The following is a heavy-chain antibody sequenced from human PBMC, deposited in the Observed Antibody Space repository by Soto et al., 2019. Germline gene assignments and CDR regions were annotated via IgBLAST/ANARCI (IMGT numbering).Heavy chain of an antibody. D-gene: IGHD2-15*01. CDR3: ARGPPRGTCRGVACSVDFFYHYMDV. CDR2: TRDKTDSYSS. Sequence: EVQLVESGGGLVQPGGSLRLSCAASGFTFSEHYMDWVRQAPGKGLEWVGRTRDKTDSYSSEYAATVQGRFTIARDDSKNSLYLQMNSLRTEDTAVYFCARGPPRGTCRGVACSVDFFYHYMDVWGKGTTVNVPS. J-gene: IGHJ6*03. V-gene: IGHV3-72*01. CDR1: GFTFSEHY.